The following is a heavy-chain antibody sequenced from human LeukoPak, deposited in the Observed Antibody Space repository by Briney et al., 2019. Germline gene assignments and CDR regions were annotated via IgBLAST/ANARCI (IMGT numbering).Heavy chain of an antibody. V-gene: IGHV3-64*01. CDR1: GFTFSSYA. Sequence: GGSLRLSCAASGFTFSSYAMHWVRQAPGKGLEYVSAISSNGGSTYYANSVKGRFTISRDNSKNTLYLQMGSLRAEDMAVYYCATTTIFGVVPIYYFDYWGQGTLVTVSS. CDR3: ATTTIFGVVPIYYFDY. D-gene: IGHD3-3*01. CDR2: ISSNGGST. J-gene: IGHJ4*02.